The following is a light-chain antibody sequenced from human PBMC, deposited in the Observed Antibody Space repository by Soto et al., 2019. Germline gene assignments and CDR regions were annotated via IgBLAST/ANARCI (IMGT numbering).Light chain of an antibody. CDR1: QSVSSSY. CDR2: GAS. Sequence: DIVLTQSPGTLSLSPGERATLSCRASQSVSSSYLAWNQQKRGQAPRLLIYGASNRATGIPDRFSGSGSGTDFTLTISRLEPEDFAVYYCQHYGSSRTFGQGTKVDIK. V-gene: IGKV3-20*01. CDR3: QHYGSSRT. J-gene: IGKJ1*01.